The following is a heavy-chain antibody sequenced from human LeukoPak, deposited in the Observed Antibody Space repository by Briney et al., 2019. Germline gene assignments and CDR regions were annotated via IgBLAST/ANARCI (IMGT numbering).Heavy chain of an antibody. CDR2: INTDGTRT. Sequence: GGSLRLSCAGSGFTFSSYGTSWVRQAPGKGLGWVSRINTDGTRTTYADSVKGRVTISRDNAKNTLYLQMNSLRAEDTAVFYCARESYCSGGSCYSGRAFDIWGQGTMVTVSS. CDR3: ARESYCSGGSCYSGRAFDI. J-gene: IGHJ3*02. CDR1: GFTFSSYG. D-gene: IGHD2-15*01. V-gene: IGHV3-74*01.